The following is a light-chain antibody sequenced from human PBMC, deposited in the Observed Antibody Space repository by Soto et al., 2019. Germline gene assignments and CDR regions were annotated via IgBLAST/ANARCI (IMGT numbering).Light chain of an antibody. Sequence: EMLMTQSPATLSVSPGERVSLSCWASQSVTNKLAWYQQRPGQPPRLLLYDASTRATGVPATFSGSGSGTDFTLTISSLQSEDLGGYYCLQYHYWPWTFGQGTKVEIK. CDR1: QSVTNK. V-gene: IGKV3-15*01. CDR3: LQYHYWPWT. CDR2: DAS. J-gene: IGKJ1*01.